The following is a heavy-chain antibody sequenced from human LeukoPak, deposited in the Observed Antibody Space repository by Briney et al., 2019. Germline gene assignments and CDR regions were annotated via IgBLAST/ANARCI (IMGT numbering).Heavy chain of an antibody. D-gene: IGHD3-22*01. CDR1: GGSISSYY. Sequence: SETLSLTCTVSGGSISSYYWSWIRQPPGKGLEWIGYIYYSGSTNYNPSLKSRVTISVDTSKNQFSLKLSSVTAADTAVYYCARGEYYYDSSGYFGPRYYYYYMDVWGKGTTVTVSS. CDR2: IYYSGST. J-gene: IGHJ6*03. V-gene: IGHV4-59*01. CDR3: ARGEYYYDSSGYFGPRYYYYYMDV.